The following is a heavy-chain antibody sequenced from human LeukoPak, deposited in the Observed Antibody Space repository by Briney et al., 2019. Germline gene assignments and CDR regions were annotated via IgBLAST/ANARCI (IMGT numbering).Heavy chain of an antibody. CDR1: GGTFSSYA. CDR2: LIPIFGTA. V-gene: IGHV1-69*13. CDR3: ARVGSIAGALHYYYYYMDV. J-gene: IGHJ6*03. D-gene: IGHD2-15*01. Sequence: SVKVSCKASGGTFSSYAISWVRQAPGQGLEWMGGLIPIFGTANYAQKFQGRVTITADESTSTAYMELSSLRSEDTAVYYCARVGSIAGALHYYYYYMDVWGKGTTVTVSS.